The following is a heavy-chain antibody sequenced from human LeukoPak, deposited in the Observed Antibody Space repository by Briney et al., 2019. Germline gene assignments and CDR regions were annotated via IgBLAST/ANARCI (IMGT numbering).Heavy chain of an antibody. V-gene: IGHV3-30*02. D-gene: IGHD6-13*01. Sequence: GGSLRLSCAASGFTFSSYGMHWVRQAPGKGLEWVAFIRYDGSNKYYADSVKGRFTISRDNSKNTLYLQMNSLRAEDTAVYYCAKDFPPIAAAGHYFDYWGQGTLVTVSS. CDR3: AKDFPPIAAAGHYFDY. CDR2: IRYDGSNK. J-gene: IGHJ4*02. CDR1: GFTFSSYG.